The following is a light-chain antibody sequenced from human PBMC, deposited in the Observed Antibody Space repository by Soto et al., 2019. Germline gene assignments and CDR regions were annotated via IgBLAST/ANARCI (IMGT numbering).Light chain of an antibody. J-gene: IGLJ2*01. CDR2: EVS. Sequence: QSVLTQPPSASGSPGQSVTISCTGTSSDVGGYNYVSWYQQHPGKAPKLMIYEVSKRPSGVPDRFSGSKSGNTASLTVSGLQAEDEADYYCSSYAGSNVFGGGTKVTAL. CDR3: SSYAGSNV. V-gene: IGLV2-8*01. CDR1: SSDVGGYNY.